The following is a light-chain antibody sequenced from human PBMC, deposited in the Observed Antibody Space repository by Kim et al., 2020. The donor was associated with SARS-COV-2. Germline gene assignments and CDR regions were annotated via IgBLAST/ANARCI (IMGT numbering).Light chain of an antibody. CDR3: QQYEDGVT. CDR1: DDIKDH. J-gene: IGKJ1*01. Sequence: DIQMTQSPSSLSASVGDRVTITCKASDDIKDHLSWFQQRPGKAPKVLIHGAVNLQTGVSSRFSGSGFGTDFTLTISSLQPEDFAMYFCQQYEDGVTFGQGTKVDIK. V-gene: IGKV1-33*01. CDR2: GAV.